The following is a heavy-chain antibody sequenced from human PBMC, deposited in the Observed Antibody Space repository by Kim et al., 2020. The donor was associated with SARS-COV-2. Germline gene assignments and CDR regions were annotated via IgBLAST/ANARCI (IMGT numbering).Heavy chain of an antibody. CDR1: GYSFNSYW. J-gene: IGHJ6*02. D-gene: IGHD4-17*01. Sequence: GESLKISCKGSGYSFNSYWIGWVRQMPGKGLEWMGIIYPGDSDTRYSSSFQGQVAISADKSISTAYLQWSSLTASDTAMYYCARHRDYGGNTYGMDVLGQGTTVTDSS. V-gene: IGHV5-51*01. CDR2: IYPGDSDT. CDR3: ARHRDYGGNTYGMDV.